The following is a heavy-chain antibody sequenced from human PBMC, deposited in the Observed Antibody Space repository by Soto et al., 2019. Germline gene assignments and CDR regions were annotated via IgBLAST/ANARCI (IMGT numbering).Heavy chain of an antibody. CDR2: MNPNSGNT. Sequence: AKARSKASRDTLASSDISWLQHAKRQGLEWMGWMNPNSGNTGYAQKFQGRVTMTRNTSISTAYMELSSLRSEDTAVYYCARVVSCISASCYSYYYGMDVWGQGTTVTVSS. CDR1: RDTLASSD. D-gene: IGHD2-2*02. CDR3: ARVVSCISASCYSYYYGMDV. J-gene: IGHJ6*02. V-gene: IGHV1-8*01.